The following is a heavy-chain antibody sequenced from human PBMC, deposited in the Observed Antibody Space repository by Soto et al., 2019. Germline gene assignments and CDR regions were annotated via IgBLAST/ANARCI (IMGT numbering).Heavy chain of an antibody. J-gene: IGHJ6*02. CDR1: GFTFSHYP. CDR2: ISFDGSTR. CDR3: ARGPGRVTTFDGLDV. Sequence: QVQLVESGGGVVHPGRSLRLSCAASGFTFSHYPMHWVRQAPGKGLEWVAVISFDGSTRYYADSVKGRFTISRDNSKNTLYLQMNSLRAEDTAMYYSARGPGRVTTFDGLDVWGQGTTVTVSS. V-gene: IGHV3-30-3*01. D-gene: IGHD4-17*01.